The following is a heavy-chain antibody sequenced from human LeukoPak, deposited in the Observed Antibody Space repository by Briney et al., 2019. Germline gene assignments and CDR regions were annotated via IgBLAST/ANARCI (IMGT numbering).Heavy chain of an antibody. D-gene: IGHD2-2*01. V-gene: IGHV3-21*01. J-gene: IGHJ3*02. CDR3: ASGRVPAAINDAFDI. CDR2: ISSSSSYI. Sequence: GGSLRLSCAASGFTVSTNYMSWVRQAPGKGLEWVSSISSSSSYIYYADSVKGRFTISRDNAKNSLYLQTNSLRAEDTAVYYCASGRVPAAINDAFDIWGQGTMVTVSS. CDR1: GFTVSTNY.